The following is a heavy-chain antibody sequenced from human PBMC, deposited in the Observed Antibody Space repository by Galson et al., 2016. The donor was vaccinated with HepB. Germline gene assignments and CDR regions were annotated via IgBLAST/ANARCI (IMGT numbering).Heavy chain of an antibody. V-gene: IGHV3-21*01. CDR2: ISSGSTYI. CDR1: GFTFSRYS. CDR3: ARGPSDSDFGSYFDS. D-gene: IGHD3-3*01. J-gene: IGHJ1*01. Sequence: SLRLSCAASGFTFSRYSMNWVRQALGRGLEWVASISSGSTYIYYVDSVKGRFTVSRDNAKNSLYLQMNSLRAEDTAVYFCARGPSDSDFGSYFDSWGQGALVTVSS.